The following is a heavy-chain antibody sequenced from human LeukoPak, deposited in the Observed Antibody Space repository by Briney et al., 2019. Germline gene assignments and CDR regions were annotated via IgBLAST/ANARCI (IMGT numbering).Heavy chain of an antibody. D-gene: IGHD6-6*01. CDR1: GGSISSSSYY. J-gene: IGHJ6*03. CDR3: ARGILSSSPPLLGYYMDV. Sequence: KPSETLSLTCTVSGGSISSSSYYWGWIRQPPGKGLEWIGSIYYSGSTYYNPSLKSRVTISVDTSKNQFSLKLSSVTAADTAVYYCARGILSSSPPLLGYYMDVWGKGTTVTVSS. CDR2: IYYSGST. V-gene: IGHV4-39*07.